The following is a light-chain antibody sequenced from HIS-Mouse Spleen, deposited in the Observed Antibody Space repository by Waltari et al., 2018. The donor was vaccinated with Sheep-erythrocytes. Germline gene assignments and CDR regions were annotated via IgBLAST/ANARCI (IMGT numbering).Light chain of an antibody. V-gene: IGLV4-69*01. CDR2: LNSDGSH. CDR3: QTWGTGIHVV. J-gene: IGLJ2*01. CDR1: SGPSSYP. Sequence: QLVLTQSPSASASLGASVKLTRTLSSGPSSYPIAWHQQQPEKGPRYLMKLNSDGSHSKGDGIPDRFSGSSSGAERYLTISSLQSEDEADYYCQTWGTGIHVVFGGGTKLTVL.